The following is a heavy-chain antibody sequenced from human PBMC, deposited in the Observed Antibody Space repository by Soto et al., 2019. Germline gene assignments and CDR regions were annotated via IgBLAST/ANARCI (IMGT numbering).Heavy chain of an antibody. CDR2: IGTAGDT. CDR3: ARARIAAAGASYYYYYGMDV. D-gene: IGHD6-13*01. J-gene: IGHJ6*02. CDR1: GFTFCSYD. Sequence: GGSLRLSCAASGFTFCSYDMHWVRQATGKGLEWVSAIGTAGDTYYPGSVKGRFTISRENAKNSLYLQMNSLRAEDTAVYYCARARIAAAGASYYYYYGMDVWGQGTTVTVSS. V-gene: IGHV3-13*01.